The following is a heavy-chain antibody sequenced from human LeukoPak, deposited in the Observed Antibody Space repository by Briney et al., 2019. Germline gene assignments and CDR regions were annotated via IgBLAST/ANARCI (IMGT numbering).Heavy chain of an antibody. CDR2: IYHSGNT. Sequence: PSETLSLTCTVSGGSISSYYWGWIRQPPGKGLEWIGYIYHSGNTNYSPSLESRVTMSVDESKNQFSLRVHFVSAADTAVYYCASTRRAAVAGRFDSWGQGTLVTVSS. V-gene: IGHV4-4*09. CDR3: ASTRRAAVAGRFDS. D-gene: IGHD6-19*01. CDR1: GGSISSYY. J-gene: IGHJ4*02.